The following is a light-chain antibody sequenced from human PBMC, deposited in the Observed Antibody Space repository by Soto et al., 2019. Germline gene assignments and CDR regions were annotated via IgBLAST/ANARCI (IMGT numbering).Light chain of an antibody. CDR1: SSDVGAYNY. J-gene: IGLJ1*01. CDR3: SSYAGRTLYV. CDR2: EVT. V-gene: IGLV2-8*01. Sequence: QSALTQPASVSGSPGQSITISCTGTSSDVGAYNYVSWYQQHPGKAPKLLIYEVTKRPSGVPDRFSGSKSGNTASLTVSGLQAEDEADYYCSSYAGRTLYVFGTGTKVTV.